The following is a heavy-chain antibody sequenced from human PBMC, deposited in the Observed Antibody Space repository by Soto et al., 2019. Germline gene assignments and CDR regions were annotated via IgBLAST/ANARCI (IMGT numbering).Heavy chain of an antibody. CDR1: GFTFSKAF. CDR3: TISGGYSSSHHWFDP. Sequence: DVLLVESGGGLVKPGGSLRLSCAASGFTFSKAFLSWVRQAPGKGLEWVGHTGGNTESGTTGYAAPVKGRFTISRDDSNNTVYLQMNSLKTEDTAVYYCTISGGYSSSHHWFDPWGQGTPVIVSS. J-gene: IGHJ5*02. V-gene: IGHV3-15*04. D-gene: IGHD6-13*01. CDR2: TGGNTESGTT.